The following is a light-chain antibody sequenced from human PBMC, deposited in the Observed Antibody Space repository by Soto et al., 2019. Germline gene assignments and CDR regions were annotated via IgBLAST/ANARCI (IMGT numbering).Light chain of an antibody. CDR3: TSYTSSHTRV. CDR1: SSDVGGYKY. V-gene: IGLV2-14*01. CDR2: EAS. J-gene: IGLJ2*01. Sequence: LTQPASVSGSPGQSITISCTGTSSDVGGYKYVSWYQHHPGKAPELIIYEASNRPSGVSNRFSGSKSGNTASLTISGLQPEDEAHYYCTSYTSSHTRVFGGGTKVTVL.